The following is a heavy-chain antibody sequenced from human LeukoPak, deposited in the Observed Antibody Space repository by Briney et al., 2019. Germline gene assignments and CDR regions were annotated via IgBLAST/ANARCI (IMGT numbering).Heavy chain of an antibody. J-gene: IGHJ5*02. D-gene: IGHD6-6*01. V-gene: IGHV4-34*01. Sequence: PSETLSLTCAVYGGSFSCYYWSWLRQPPARGVEWVGEINHSGSTNYNPSLKSRVAISVDTSKNQFSLKLSSVTAADTAVYYCARMDLSSSSWFDPWGQGTLVTVSS. CDR2: INHSGST. CDR1: GGSFSCYY. CDR3: ARMDLSSSSWFDP.